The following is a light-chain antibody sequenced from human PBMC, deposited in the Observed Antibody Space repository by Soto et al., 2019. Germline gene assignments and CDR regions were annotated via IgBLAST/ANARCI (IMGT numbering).Light chain of an antibody. CDR3: CSYTTSNTRQIV. Sequence: QSALTQPASVSGSPGQSITISCTGTSSDVGGYNYVSWYQQHPGKAPKFMIYDVSNRPSGVSNRFSGSKSGNTASLTISGLQAEDEADYYCCSYTTSNTRQIVFETETKVTVL. V-gene: IGLV2-14*01. J-gene: IGLJ1*01. CDR1: SSDVGGYNY. CDR2: DVS.